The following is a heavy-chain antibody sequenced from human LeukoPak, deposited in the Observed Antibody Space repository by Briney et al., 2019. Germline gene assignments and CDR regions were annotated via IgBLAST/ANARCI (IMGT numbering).Heavy chain of an antibody. J-gene: IGHJ5*02. V-gene: IGHV4-34*01. Sequence: PSETLSLTCAVYGGSFSGYYWSWIRQPPGKGLEWIGEINHSGSTNYNPSLKSRVTISVDTSKNQFSLKLSSVTAADTAVYYCARGLYCSSTSCYTGWFDPWGQGTLVTVSS. CDR3: ARGLYCSSTSCYTGWFDP. CDR2: INHSGST. D-gene: IGHD2-2*02. CDR1: GGSFSGYY.